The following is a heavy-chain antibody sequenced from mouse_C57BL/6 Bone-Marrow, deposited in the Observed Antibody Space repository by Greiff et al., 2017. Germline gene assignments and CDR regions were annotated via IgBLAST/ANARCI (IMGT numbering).Heavy chain of an antibody. J-gene: IGHJ2*01. CDR1: GYTFTSYW. V-gene: IGHV1-7*01. CDR3: ARYYGSSSFFDY. Sequence: QVQLKQSGAELAKPGASVKLSCKASGYTFTSYWMQWVKQRPGQGPEWIGYINPSSGYTKYNQKFKDKATLTADKSSSTAYMQLSSLTYEDSAVYYCARYYGSSSFFDYWGQGTTLTVSS. D-gene: IGHD1-1*01. CDR2: INPSSGYT.